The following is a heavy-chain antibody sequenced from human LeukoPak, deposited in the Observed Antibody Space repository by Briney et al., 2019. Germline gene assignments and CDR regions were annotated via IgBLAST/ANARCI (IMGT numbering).Heavy chain of an antibody. D-gene: IGHD3-22*01. Sequence: GGSLRLSCAASGFTFSNYWMHWVRQAPGQGLVWVSRINSDGSNTNYADSVKGRFTISRDNAKNTLNLQMNSLRAEDTAVYYCARDLGQYYDTSDNWFDPWGQGTLVTVSS. J-gene: IGHJ5*02. CDR1: GFTFSNYW. V-gene: IGHV3-74*01. CDR3: ARDLGQYYDTSDNWFDP. CDR2: INSDGSNT.